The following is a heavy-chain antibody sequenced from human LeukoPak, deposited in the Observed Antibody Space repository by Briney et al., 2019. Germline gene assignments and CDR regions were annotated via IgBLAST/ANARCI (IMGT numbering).Heavy chain of an antibody. CDR3: ARDWIDRGTFDP. D-gene: IGHD2-2*03. Sequence: GGFLRLSCAASGFTFSSYYMHWVRQAPGEGLVWVSRIKSDGSVTGYADSVKGRFTISRDNAKNTVYLQMNSLRAEDTAVYYCARDWIDRGTFDPWGQGTLVTVSS. CDR1: GFTFSSYY. CDR2: IKSDGSVT. J-gene: IGHJ5*02. V-gene: IGHV3-74*01.